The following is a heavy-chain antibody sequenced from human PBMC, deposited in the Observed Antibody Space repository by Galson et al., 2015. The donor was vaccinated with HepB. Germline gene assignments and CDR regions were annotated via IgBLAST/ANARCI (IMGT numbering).Heavy chain of an antibody. CDR1: GFTFSSFW. J-gene: IGHJ4*02. CDR2: INVDGRST. D-gene: IGHD6-19*01. V-gene: IGHV3-74*01. Sequence: SLRLSCAASGFTFSSFWMHWVRQAPGKGLMWVSRINVDGRSTTYADSVKGRITISRDNAKNTLYLQMNSLRAEDTAVYYCVTAEDTTSGLKWGQGTLVTVSS. CDR3: VTAEDTTSGLK.